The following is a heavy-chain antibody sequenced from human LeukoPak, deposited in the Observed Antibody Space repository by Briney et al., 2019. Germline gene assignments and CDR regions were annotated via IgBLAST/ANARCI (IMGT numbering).Heavy chain of an antibody. CDR3: ARRGANGAMVYYYYMDV. J-gene: IGHJ6*03. D-gene: IGHD5-18*01. CDR2: INPNSGGT. CDR1: GYTFTGYY. Sequence: SVKVSCKASGYTFTGYYMHWVRQAPGQGLEWMGWINPNSGGTNYAQKFQGRVTMTRDTSISTAYMELSRLRSDDTAVYYCARRGANGAMVYYYYMDVWGKGTTVTVSS. V-gene: IGHV1-2*02.